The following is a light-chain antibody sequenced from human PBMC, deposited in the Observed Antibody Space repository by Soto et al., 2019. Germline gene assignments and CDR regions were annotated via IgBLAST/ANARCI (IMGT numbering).Light chain of an antibody. CDR1: QSISSW. CDR3: QQYNSYPIT. CDR2: KAS. J-gene: IGKJ5*01. Sequence: IQMTQSPSTLSASVGDRVTITCRASQSISSWLAWYQQKPGKAPKSLIYKASSLESGVPSRFSGGGSGTEFTLTISSLHPDDFATYYCQQYNSYPITFGQGTRLEIK. V-gene: IGKV1-5*03.